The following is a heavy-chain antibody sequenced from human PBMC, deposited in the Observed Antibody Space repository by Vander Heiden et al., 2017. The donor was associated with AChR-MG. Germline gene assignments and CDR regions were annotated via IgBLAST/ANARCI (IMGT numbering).Heavy chain of an antibody. V-gene: IGHV1-46*01. CDR3: ARDLEGSSSTGSPWGY. D-gene: IGHD6-13*01. CDR2: INPSGGST. CDR1: GYPFTSNY. J-gene: IGHJ4*02. Sequence: QVQLVQSGAEVTKPGASVTVSCKASGYPFTSNYMHWGRQAPGQGLEWRGIINPSGGSTSYAQKFQGRVTMTRDTATSTVYMELSSLRSEDTAVYYCARDLEGSSSTGSPWGYWGQGTLVTVSS.